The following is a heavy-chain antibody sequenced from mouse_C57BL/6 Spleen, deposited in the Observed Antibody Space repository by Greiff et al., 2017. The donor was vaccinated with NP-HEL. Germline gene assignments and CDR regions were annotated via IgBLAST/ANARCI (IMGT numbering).Heavy chain of an antibody. J-gene: IGHJ4*01. CDR2: ISSGSSTI. CDR3: AKPIGYGSSAYAMDY. V-gene: IGHV5-17*01. CDR1: GFTFSDYG. Sequence: EVQGVESGGGLVKPGGSLKLSCAASGFTFSDYGMHWVRQAPEKGLEWVAYISSGSSTIYDADTVKGRFTISRDNAKNTLFLQMTSLRSEDTAMYYCAKPIGYGSSAYAMDYWGKGTSVTVSS. D-gene: IGHD1-1*01.